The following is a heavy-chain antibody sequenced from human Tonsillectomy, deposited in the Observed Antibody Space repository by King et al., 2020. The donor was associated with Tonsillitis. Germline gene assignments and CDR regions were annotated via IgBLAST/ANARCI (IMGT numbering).Heavy chain of an antibody. CDR3: ANRLSGWLPYCSGDCPLDSFDI. CDR1: GFSLSTSSVG. J-gene: IGHJ3*02. CDR2: IYWDDDK. D-gene: IGHD2-21*02. Sequence: HITLKESGPTVVKPTQTLTLTCTFSGFSLSTSSVGVGWIRQPPGKALEWLALIYWDDDKRYSPSLKSRLTITKDTAKNQVVLTMTNVDPVDTATYYCANRLSGWLPYCSGDCPLDSFDIWGQGTMVTVSS. V-gene: IGHV2-5*02.